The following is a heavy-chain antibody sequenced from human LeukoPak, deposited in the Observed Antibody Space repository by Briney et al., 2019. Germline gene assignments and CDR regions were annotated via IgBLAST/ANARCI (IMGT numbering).Heavy chain of an antibody. CDR3: ARAMSIAARLQTIFDY. CDR2: IYHSGRT. CDR1: GGSFSGYY. D-gene: IGHD6-6*01. V-gene: IGHV4-34*01. Sequence: SETLSLTCAVYGGSFSGYYWSWIRQPPGKGLEWIGSIYHSGRTFYNPSLKSRVTISVDTSKNQFSLNLTSVTAADTAVYYCARAMSIAARLQTIFDYWGQGTLVTVSS. J-gene: IGHJ4*02.